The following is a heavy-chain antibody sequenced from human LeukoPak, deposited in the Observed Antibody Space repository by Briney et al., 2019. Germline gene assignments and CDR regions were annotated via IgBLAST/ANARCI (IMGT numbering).Heavy chain of an antibody. J-gene: IGHJ4*02. CDR2: IWFDGSDN. V-gene: IGHV3-33*01. CDR1: GFTFSNYG. D-gene: IGHD2-2*01. Sequence: GGSLRLSCAASGFTFSNYGMHWVRQAPGKGLEWVAIIWFDGSDNYYAYSVKGRFTISRDNSKNTLYLQMNSLRAEDTAVYYCARVGGYCSTTTCHPIDYWGQGTLVTVSS. CDR3: ARVGGYCSTTTCHPIDY.